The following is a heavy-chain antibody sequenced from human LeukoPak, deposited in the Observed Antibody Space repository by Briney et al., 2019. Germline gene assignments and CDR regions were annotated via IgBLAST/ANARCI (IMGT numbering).Heavy chain of an antibody. CDR3: AKYPGYYYYYMDV. J-gene: IGHJ6*03. CDR2: ISASGVST. Sequence: GGSLRLSCADSGFTFSSHAMSWVRQAPGKGLEYVSAISASGVSTYYADSVKGRFTLSRDNSNNTLYLQMNSLRAEDTAVYYCAKYPGYYYYYMDVWGKGTTVTVSS. CDR1: GFTFSSHA. V-gene: IGHV3-23*01.